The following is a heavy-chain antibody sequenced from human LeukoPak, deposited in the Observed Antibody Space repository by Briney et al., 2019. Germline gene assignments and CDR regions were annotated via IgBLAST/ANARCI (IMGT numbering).Heavy chain of an antibody. CDR3: ASGGRSSH. CDR1: GGSISSSSYY. J-gene: IGHJ4*02. D-gene: IGHD6-6*01. CDR2: IYYSGST. Sequence: SETLSLTCTVSGGSISSSSYYWGWIRQPPGKGLEWIGSIYYSGSTYYNPSLKSRVTISVDTSKNQFSLKLSSVTAADTAVYYCASGGRSSHWGQGTLVTVSS. V-gene: IGHV4-39*07.